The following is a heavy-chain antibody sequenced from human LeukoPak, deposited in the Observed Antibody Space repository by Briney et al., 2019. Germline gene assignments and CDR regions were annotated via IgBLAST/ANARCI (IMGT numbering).Heavy chain of an antibody. V-gene: IGHV4-30-4*01. J-gene: IGHJ5*02. CDR1: GGSISSGDYY. CDR3: ARGKYYYDSSGINWFDP. CDR2: IYYSGST. D-gene: IGHD3-22*01. Sequence: PSQTLSLTCTVSGGSISSGDYYWSWIRQPPGKGLEWIGYIYYSGSTYYNPSLKRRVTISVDTSKNQFSLKLSSVTAADTAVYYCARGKYYYDSSGINWFDPWGQGTLVTVSS.